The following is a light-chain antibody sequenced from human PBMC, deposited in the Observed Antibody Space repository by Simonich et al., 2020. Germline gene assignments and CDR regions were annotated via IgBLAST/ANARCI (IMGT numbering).Light chain of an antibody. CDR1: SGSSASNY. CDR3: QSYDSSGWV. Sequence: NFMLTQPHSVSESPGKTVTSSCTRSSGSSASNYVQWNRHLPVMFTPTVLYEDNQRPSGVPARFSGSIDSSSNSASLTISGLKTEDEADYYCQSYDSSGWVFGGGTKLTVL. J-gene: IGLJ3*02. V-gene: IGLV6-57*01. CDR2: EDN.